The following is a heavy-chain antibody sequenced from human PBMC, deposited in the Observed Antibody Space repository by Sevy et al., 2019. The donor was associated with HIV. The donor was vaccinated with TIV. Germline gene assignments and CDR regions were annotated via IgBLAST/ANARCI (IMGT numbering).Heavy chain of an antibody. CDR2: ISSSTYEI. CDR3: ARESRHMTSAGVDEYGMDV. J-gene: IGHJ6*02. CDR1: GFNFRNYN. V-gene: IGHV3-48*01. Sequence: GESLKISCVVSGFNFRNYNMHWVRQAPGKGLEWVSYISSSTYEIYYADSVEGRFSISRDNAKNSLFLQMNSLRVEDTAMYYCARESRHMTSAGVDEYGMDVWGQGTTVTVSS. D-gene: IGHD3-3*01.